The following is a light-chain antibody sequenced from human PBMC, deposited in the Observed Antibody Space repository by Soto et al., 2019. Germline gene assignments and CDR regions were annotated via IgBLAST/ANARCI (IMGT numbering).Light chain of an antibody. J-gene: IGLJ2*01. V-gene: IGLV2-14*01. Sequence: QSALTQPASVSGSPGQSITISCTGTSSDVGGYNYVSWYQQHPGKSPNLMIYYVSNRPSGVSNRFSGSKSGNTASXTISGLQAEDEADDYCSSYTSSSTLKVFGGGTKLTVL. CDR3: SSYTSSSTLKV. CDR1: SSDVGGYNY. CDR2: YVS.